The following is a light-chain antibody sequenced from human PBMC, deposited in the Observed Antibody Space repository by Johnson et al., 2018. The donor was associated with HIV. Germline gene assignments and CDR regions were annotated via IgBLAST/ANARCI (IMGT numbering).Light chain of an antibody. Sequence: QSVLTQPPSVSAAPGQQVTISCSGSSSNIADNYVSWYQQLPGTAPKLLIFDNNDLPSGIPDRFSASKSGTSATLGITGLQTGDEADYYCGTWDSSLSAGVFGTGTKVTVL. V-gene: IGLV1-51*01. CDR2: DNN. CDR1: SSNIADNY. CDR3: GTWDSSLSAGV. J-gene: IGLJ1*01.